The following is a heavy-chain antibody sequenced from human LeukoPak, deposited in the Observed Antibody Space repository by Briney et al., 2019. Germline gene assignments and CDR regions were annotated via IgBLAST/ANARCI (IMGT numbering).Heavy chain of an antibody. CDR1: GYTFTGYY. D-gene: IGHD6-13*01. CDR3: ARDREYSSSWIRYYYYMDV. J-gene: IGHJ6*03. V-gene: IGHV1-2*02. Sequence: GASVKVSCKASGYTFTGYYMHWVRQAPGQGLEWMGWINLNSGGTNYAQKFQGRVTMTRDTSISTAYMELSRLRSDDTAVYYCARDREYSSSWIRYYYYMDVWGKGTTVTVSS. CDR2: INLNSGGT.